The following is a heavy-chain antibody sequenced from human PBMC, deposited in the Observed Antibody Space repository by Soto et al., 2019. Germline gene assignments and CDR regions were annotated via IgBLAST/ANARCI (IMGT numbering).Heavy chain of an antibody. CDR1: GFTFSSFG. CDR2: ISDDGSDK. Sequence: QVQLVESGGGVVQPGRSLRLSCATSGFTFSSFGMHWVRQAPGKGLEWVAVISDDGSDKYYADSVKGRFTISRDNSKNTLYLQMNSLRAEDTAVYYCAKDLTMTTAGMSGYLDLWGRGTLVTVSS. V-gene: IGHV3-30*18. D-gene: IGHD1-1*01. J-gene: IGHJ2*01. CDR3: AKDLTMTTAGMSGYLDL.